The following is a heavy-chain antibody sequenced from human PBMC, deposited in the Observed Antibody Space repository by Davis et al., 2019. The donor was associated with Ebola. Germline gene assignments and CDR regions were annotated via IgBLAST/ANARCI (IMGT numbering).Heavy chain of an antibody. J-gene: IGHJ4*02. CDR3: ARRIRSSGYYAIFDY. V-gene: IGHV3-21*01. D-gene: IGHD3-22*01. Sequence: GGSLRLSCAASGFTFSSYSMNWVRQAPGKGLEWVSSISSSSSYIYYADSVKGRFTISRDNAKNSLYLQMNSLRAEDTAVYYCARRIRSSGYYAIFDYWGQGTLVTVSS. CDR2: ISSSSSYI. CDR1: GFTFSSYS.